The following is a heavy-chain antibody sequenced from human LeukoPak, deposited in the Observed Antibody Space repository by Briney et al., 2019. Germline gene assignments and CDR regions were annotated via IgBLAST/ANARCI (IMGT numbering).Heavy chain of an antibody. D-gene: IGHD7-27*01. CDR2: IIPIFATT. Sequence: ASVKVSCKASGDTFNSYAISWVRQAPGQGLEWMGRIIPIFATTNYAQKFQGRVTITTDESTSTAYMELSSLRSEGTAVYYCARDLANWGSSFDYWGQGTLVTVSS. CDR1: GDTFNSYA. V-gene: IGHV1-69*05. J-gene: IGHJ4*02. CDR3: ARDLANWGSSFDY.